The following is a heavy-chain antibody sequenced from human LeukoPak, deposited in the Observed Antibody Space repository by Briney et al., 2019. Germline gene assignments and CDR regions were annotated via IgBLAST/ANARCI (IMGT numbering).Heavy chain of an antibody. Sequence: GGSLRLSCTASAFTFSSYWMHWVRQAPGKGLEWVSAISGSGGSTYYADSVKGRFTISRDNSKNTLNLQMNSLRAEDTAVYYCATRHSSGRNWFDPWGQGTLVTVSS. CDR2: ISGSGGST. CDR3: ATRHSSGRNWFDP. D-gene: IGHD6-19*01. J-gene: IGHJ5*02. CDR1: AFTFSSYW. V-gene: IGHV3-23*01.